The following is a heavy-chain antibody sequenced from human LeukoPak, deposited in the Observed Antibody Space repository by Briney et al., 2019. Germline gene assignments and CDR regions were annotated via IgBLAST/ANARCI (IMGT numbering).Heavy chain of an antibody. V-gene: IGHV3-21*01. J-gene: IGHJ4*02. CDR3: AKDRGDYDVRSASNLCDF. D-gene: IGHD3-3*01. Sequence: GGSLRLSCEASGFTLCNFGMNWVRRAPGGGLEWVSSISITSRYILYAGSVKGRFTISRDNAQNSLLLQINSLIVDDSAVYYCAKDRGDYDVRSASNLCDFWCQGT. CDR2: ISITSRYI. CDR1: GFTLCNFG.